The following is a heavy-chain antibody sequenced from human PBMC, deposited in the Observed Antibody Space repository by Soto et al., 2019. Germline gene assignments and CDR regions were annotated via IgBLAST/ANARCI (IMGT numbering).Heavy chain of an antibody. CDR3: AAATLPGARFYGMDV. J-gene: IGHJ6*02. V-gene: IGHV4-38-2*01. Sequence: SETLSLTCVVSGYSFNSVHFWGWIREPPGKGLQWIGSLSQNGGTYRNPSLRGRVTLSVDTSKNQFSLKLTSVTAADAAVYYCAAATLPGARFYGMDVWGQGSTVTVSS. CDR2: LSQNGGT. D-gene: IGHD2-2*01. CDR1: GYSFNSVHF.